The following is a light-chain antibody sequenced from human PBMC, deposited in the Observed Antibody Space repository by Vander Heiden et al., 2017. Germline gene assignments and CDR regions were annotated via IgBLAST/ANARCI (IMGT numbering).Light chain of an antibody. V-gene: IGKV3-11*01. J-gene: IGKJ2*01. CDR3: QQLSNWPPYT. CDR2: DAS. CDR1: QSVSSY. Sequence: EIVLTQSPATLSLSPGERATLSCRASQSVSSYLAWYQQKPGQAPRLLIYDASNRATGIPARFSGSGYGTDFTLTISSREPEDFAVYYCQQLSNWPPYTFGQGTKMEIK.